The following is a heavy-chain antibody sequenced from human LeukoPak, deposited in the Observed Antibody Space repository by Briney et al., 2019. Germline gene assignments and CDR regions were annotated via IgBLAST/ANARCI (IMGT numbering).Heavy chain of an antibody. CDR2: ISGSGGST. J-gene: IGHJ4*02. Sequence: PGGSLRLSCAASGFTFSSYAMSWVRQAPGKGLEGVSAISGSGGSTYYADSVKGRFTISSDNSKNTLYLQMNSLRAEDTAVYYCAKVMVWGVRSIPHYWGQGTLVTVSS. D-gene: IGHD3-10*01. CDR1: GFTFSSYA. V-gene: IGHV3-23*01. CDR3: AKVMVWGVRSIPHY.